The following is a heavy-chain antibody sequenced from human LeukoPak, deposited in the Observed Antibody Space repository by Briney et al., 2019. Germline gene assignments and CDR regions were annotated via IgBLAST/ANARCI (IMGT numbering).Heavy chain of an antibody. CDR2: IIPIFGTA. CDR1: GGTFSSYA. D-gene: IGHD2-8*01. V-gene: IGHV1-69*05. Sequence: SVKVSCKASGGTFSSYAISWVRQAPGQGLEWMGGIIPIFGTANYAQKFQGRVTITTDESTSTAYMEPSSLRSEDTAVYYCASSPVLMVYAFDYWGQGTLVTVSS. J-gene: IGHJ4*02. CDR3: ASSPVLMVYAFDY.